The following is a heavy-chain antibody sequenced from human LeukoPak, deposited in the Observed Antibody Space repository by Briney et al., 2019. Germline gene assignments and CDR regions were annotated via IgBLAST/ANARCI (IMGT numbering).Heavy chain of an antibody. V-gene: IGHV4-59*01. J-gene: IGHJ4*02. D-gene: IGHD4-17*01. CDR2: TYISGTT. CDR1: GGSISTYY. Sequence: PSETLSLTCTVSGGSISTYYWSWIRQPPGKGLEWIGYTYISGTTNYNPSLKSRVTMSVDTSKNQLSMKLSSVTAADTAVYYCARGSDFGDCWGQGTLVTVS. CDR3: ARGSDFGDC.